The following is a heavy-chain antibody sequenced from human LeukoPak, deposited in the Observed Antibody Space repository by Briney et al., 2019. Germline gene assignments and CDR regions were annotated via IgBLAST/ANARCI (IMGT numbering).Heavy chain of an antibody. Sequence: GGSLRLSCAASGFTFSIYAINWVRQAPGKGLEWVSSISVGGGDTFTADSVKGRFTITRENSKNTLYLQMMGLRVEDAAIYYCAKLNLGEMAYFDSWGQGILVTVSS. CDR2: ISVGGGDT. CDR3: AKLNLGEMAYFDS. CDR1: GFTFSIYA. J-gene: IGHJ4*02. D-gene: IGHD2-21*01. V-gene: IGHV3-23*01.